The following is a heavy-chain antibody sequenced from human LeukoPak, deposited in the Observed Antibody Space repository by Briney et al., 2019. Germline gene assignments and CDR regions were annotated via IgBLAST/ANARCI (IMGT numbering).Heavy chain of an antibody. CDR3: AEGAKSGLHY. V-gene: IGHV1-18*01. D-gene: IGHD6-25*01. CDR2: ISAYNGNT. J-gene: IGHJ4*02. CDR1: GYDFISYG. Sequence: ASVKVSCKASGYDFISYGFTWVRQAPGRGLEWMGWISAYNGNTNYAPSLQARVSMTTDASASTVSIEVRSLTPDDTAVYYCAEGAKSGLHYWGQRTLVTVSS.